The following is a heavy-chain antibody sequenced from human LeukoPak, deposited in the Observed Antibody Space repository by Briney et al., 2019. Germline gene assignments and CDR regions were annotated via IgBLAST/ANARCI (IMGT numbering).Heavy chain of an antibody. Sequence: GGSLRLSRAASGFTFSNYWMNWVRQAPGKGLEWVASIKEDGSEKNYVDSVKGRFTISRDNAKNSLCLQMNSLRAEDTAVYYCVAAGGYWGQGALVTVSS. CDR2: IKEDGSEK. V-gene: IGHV3-7*05. D-gene: IGHD6-13*01. CDR3: VAAGGY. CDR1: GFTFSNYW. J-gene: IGHJ4*02.